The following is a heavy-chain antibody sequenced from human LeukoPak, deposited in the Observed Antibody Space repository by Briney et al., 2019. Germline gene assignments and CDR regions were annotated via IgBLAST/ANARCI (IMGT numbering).Heavy chain of an antibody. Sequence: GGSLRLSCAASGFTFSSYAMSWVRQAPGKGLEWVSAISGSGGSTYYADSVKGRFTISRDNSKNTLYLQRNSLRAEDTAVYYCAKDRWIAVAGRGYFDYWGQGTLVTVSS. V-gene: IGHV3-23*01. D-gene: IGHD6-19*01. CDR1: GFTFSSYA. CDR3: AKDRWIAVAGRGYFDY. J-gene: IGHJ4*02. CDR2: ISGSGGST.